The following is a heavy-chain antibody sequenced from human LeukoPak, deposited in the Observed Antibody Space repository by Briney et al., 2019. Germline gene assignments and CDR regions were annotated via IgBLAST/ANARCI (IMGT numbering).Heavy chain of an antibody. CDR3: ARDPSRRDNWNYVGPPDY. V-gene: IGHV1-2*02. Sequence: ASVKVSCKASGYTFTGYYMHWVRQAPGQGLEWMGWINPNSGGTNYAQKFQGRVTMTRDTPISTAYMELSRLRSDDTAVYYCARDPSRRDNWNYVGPPDYWGQGTLVTVSS. CDR2: INPNSGGT. CDR1: GYTFTGYY. D-gene: IGHD1-7*01. J-gene: IGHJ4*02.